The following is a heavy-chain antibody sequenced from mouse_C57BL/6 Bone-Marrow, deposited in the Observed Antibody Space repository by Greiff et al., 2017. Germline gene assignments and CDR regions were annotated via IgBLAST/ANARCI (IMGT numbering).Heavy chain of an antibody. Sequence: DVQLQESGPGLVKPSQSLSLTCSVTGYSITSGYYWNWIRQFPGNKLEWMGYISYDGSNNYNPSLKNRISITRDTSKNQFFLKLNSVTTEDTATYYCARGGYSNCFAYWGQGTLVTVSA. J-gene: IGHJ3*01. CDR2: ISYDGSN. CDR3: ARGGYSNCFAY. V-gene: IGHV3-6*01. D-gene: IGHD2-5*01. CDR1: GYSITSGYY.